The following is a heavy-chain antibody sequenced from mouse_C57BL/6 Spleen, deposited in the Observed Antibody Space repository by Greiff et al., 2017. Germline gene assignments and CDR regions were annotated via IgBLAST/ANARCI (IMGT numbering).Heavy chain of an antibody. Sequence: VHLVESGPGLVQPSQSLSITCTVSGFSLTSYGVHWVRQSPGKGLEWLGVIWSGGSTDYNAAFISRLSISKDNSKSQVFFKMNSLQADDTAIYYCASHDYGFAYWGQGTLVTVSA. J-gene: IGHJ3*01. CDR2: IWSGGST. CDR1: GFSLTSYG. D-gene: IGHD2-4*01. V-gene: IGHV2-2*01. CDR3: ASHDYGFAY.